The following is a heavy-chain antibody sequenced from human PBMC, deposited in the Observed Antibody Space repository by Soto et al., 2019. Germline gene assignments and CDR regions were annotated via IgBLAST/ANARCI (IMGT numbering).Heavy chain of an antibody. CDR2: INHSGST. V-gene: IGHV4-34*01. Sequence: SETLSLTCAVYGGSFSGYYWSWIRQPPGKGLEWIGEINHSGSTNYNPSLKSRVTISVDTSKNQFSLKLSSVTAADTAVYYCARVTYCTNGVCYNDAFDIWGQGTMVTVSS. CDR3: ARVTYCTNGVCYNDAFDI. D-gene: IGHD2-8*01. CDR1: GGSFSGYY. J-gene: IGHJ3*02.